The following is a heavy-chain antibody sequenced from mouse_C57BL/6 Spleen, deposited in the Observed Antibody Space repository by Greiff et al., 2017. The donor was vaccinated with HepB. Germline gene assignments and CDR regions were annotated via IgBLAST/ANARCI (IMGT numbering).Heavy chain of an antibody. CDR2: IYPGDGDT. D-gene: IGHD2-4*01. Sequence: VQRVESGPELVKPGASVKISCKASGYAFSSSWMNWVKQRPGKGLEWIGRIYPGDGDTNYNGKFKGKATLTADKSSNTAYLQLSSLTSEDTAIYYCARGDDYEVFDYWGQGTTLTVSS. J-gene: IGHJ2*01. CDR1: GYAFSSSW. CDR3: ARGDDYEVFDY. V-gene: IGHV1-82*01.